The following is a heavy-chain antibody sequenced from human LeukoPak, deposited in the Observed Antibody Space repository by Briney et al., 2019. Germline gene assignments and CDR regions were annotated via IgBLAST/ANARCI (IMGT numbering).Heavy chain of an antibody. Sequence: GGSLRLSCAASGFTASSHAMSWVRQAPGKGPEWVPVMNHGGDKTYYADSVKGRFTISRDTSENTLYLYMNSLRVDDTAVYYCAKKLLGMGARSDAFDVWGQGTMVTVSS. CDR3: AKKLLGMGARSDAFDV. CDR2: MNHGGDKT. V-gene: IGHV3-23*01. J-gene: IGHJ3*01. D-gene: IGHD1-26*01. CDR1: GFTASSHA.